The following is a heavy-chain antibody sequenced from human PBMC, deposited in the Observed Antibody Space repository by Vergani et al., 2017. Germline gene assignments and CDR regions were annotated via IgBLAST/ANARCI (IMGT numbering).Heavy chain of an antibody. Sequence: QVQLVQSGSEVRKPGASVKVSCQVSGYSLTELTIHWVRQAPGKGLEWMGGFDPEHGEVTFAHHIQGRVTMTEDRSTDTAYMELSSLRPEDTALYYCAIVTDYYDGSGYYLDYGSQGTLFTVSS. CDR3: AIVTDYYDGSGYYLDY. D-gene: IGHD3-22*01. CDR1: GYSLTELT. V-gene: IGHV1-24*01. CDR2: FDPEHGEV. J-gene: IGHJ4*02.